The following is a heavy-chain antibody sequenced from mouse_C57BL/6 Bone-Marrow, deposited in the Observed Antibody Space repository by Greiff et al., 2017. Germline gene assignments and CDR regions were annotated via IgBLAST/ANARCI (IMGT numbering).Heavy chain of an antibody. V-gene: IGHV1-50*01. CDR3: ARGAWFAY. CDR1: GFTFTSYW. J-gene: IGHJ3*01. CDR2: IDPSDSYT. Sequence: QVQLQQPGAELVKPGASVKLSCTASGFTFTSYWMQWVKQRPGQGLEWIGEIDPSDSYTNYNQKFKGKATLTVDTSSSTAYMQLSSLTSEGSAVYYCARGAWFAYWGQGTLVTVSA.